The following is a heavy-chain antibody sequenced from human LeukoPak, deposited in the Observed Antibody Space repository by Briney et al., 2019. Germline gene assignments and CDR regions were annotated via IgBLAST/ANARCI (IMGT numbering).Heavy chain of an antibody. V-gene: IGHV5-51*01. D-gene: IGHD3-3*01. J-gene: IGHJ4*02. Sequence: RGESLKISCKGSGYSFTSYWIGWVRQMPGKGLEWMGIIYPGDSDTRYSPSFQGQVTISADKSISTAYLQWSSLKASDTAMYYCARLQYDFWRDRPTAAPPAGFDYWGQGTLVTVSS. CDR2: IYPGDSDT. CDR3: ARLQYDFWRDRPTAAPPAGFDY. CDR1: GYSFTSYW.